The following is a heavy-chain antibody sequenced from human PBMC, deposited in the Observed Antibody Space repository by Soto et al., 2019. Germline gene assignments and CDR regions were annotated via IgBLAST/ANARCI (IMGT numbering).Heavy chain of an antibody. J-gene: IGHJ4*02. V-gene: IGHV3-30*18. Sequence: QVQLVESGGGVVQPGRSLRLSCAASGFTFSSYGMHWVRQAPGKGLEWVAVISYDGSNKYYAASVKGRFTISRDNSKNTLYLQMNSLRAEDTAVYYCAKVMETEDSSGPLDYWGQGTLVTVSS. CDR2: ISYDGSNK. CDR1: GFTFSSYG. CDR3: AKVMETEDSSGPLDY. D-gene: IGHD6-19*01.